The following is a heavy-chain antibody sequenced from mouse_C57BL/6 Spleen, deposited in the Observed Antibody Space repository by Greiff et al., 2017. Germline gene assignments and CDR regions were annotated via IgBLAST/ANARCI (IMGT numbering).Heavy chain of an antibody. CDR3: ARDGRGKNYFDY. CDR2: IDPSDSET. V-gene: IGHV1-52*01. CDR1: GYTFTSYW. D-gene: IGHD1-1*01. J-gene: IGHJ2*01. Sequence: QVQLKQPGAELVRPGSSVKLSCKASGYTFTSYWVHWVKQRPIQGLEWIGNIDPSDSETHYNQKFKDKATLTVDKSSSTAYMQLSSLTSEDSAVYYCARDGRGKNYFDYWGQGTTLTVSS.